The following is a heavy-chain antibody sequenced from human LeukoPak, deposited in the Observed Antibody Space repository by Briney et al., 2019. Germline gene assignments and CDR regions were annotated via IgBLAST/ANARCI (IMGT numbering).Heavy chain of an antibody. CDR1: GGSISSGDYY. D-gene: IGHD5-12*01. Sequence: SETLTLTCTVSGGSISSGDYYWSRIRQPPGKGLEWIGYIYYSGSTYYNPSLKSRVTISVDTSKNQFSLKLSSVTAADTAVYYCAREGRDIVATIGAFDIWGQGTMVTVSS. J-gene: IGHJ3*02. CDR3: AREGRDIVATIGAFDI. V-gene: IGHV4-30-4*01. CDR2: IYYSGST.